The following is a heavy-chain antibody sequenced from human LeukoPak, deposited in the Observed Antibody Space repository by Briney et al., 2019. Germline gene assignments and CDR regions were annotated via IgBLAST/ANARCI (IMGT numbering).Heavy chain of an antibody. V-gene: IGHV4-61*02. Sequence: SQTLSLTCTVSGGSISSGSYYWSWIRQPAGKGLEWIGRIYTSGSTNYNPSLKSRVTISVDTSKNQFSLKLSSVTAADTAVYYCASTIGDWLFQQWGQGTLVTVSS. J-gene: IGHJ1*01. CDR1: GGSISSGSYY. CDR3: ASTIGDWLFQQ. CDR2: IYTSGST. D-gene: IGHD3/OR15-3a*01.